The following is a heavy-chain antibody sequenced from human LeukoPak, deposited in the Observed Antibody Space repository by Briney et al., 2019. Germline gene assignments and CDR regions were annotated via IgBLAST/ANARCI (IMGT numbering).Heavy chain of an antibody. CDR3: ARDVRAYSSGYGMDV. V-gene: IGHV3-30*04. D-gene: IGHD6-19*01. CDR1: GFTFSSYA. J-gene: IGHJ6*04. Sequence: GRSLRLSCAASGFTFSSYAMHWVRQAPGKGLEWVAVISYDGSNKYYADSVKGRFTISRDNPKNTLYLQMNSLRAEDTAVCFCARDVRAYSSGYGMDVWGKGTTVTVSS. CDR2: ISYDGSNK.